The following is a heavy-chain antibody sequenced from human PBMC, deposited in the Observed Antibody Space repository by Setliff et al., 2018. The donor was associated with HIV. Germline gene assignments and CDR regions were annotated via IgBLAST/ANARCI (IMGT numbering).Heavy chain of an antibody. CDR2: ISVYNGDT. D-gene: IGHD1-20*01. CDR3: ARAESLGWYYNYMDV. J-gene: IGHJ6*03. V-gene: IGHV1-18*01. CDR1: GFTFTSYG. Sequence: ASVKVSCKASGFTFTSYGISWVRQAPGQGLEWMGWISVYNGDTNHAQKFQGRVTMTRDTSISTAYVDLSRLRFDDTAMYYCARAESLGWYYNYMDVWGKGTTVTVSS.